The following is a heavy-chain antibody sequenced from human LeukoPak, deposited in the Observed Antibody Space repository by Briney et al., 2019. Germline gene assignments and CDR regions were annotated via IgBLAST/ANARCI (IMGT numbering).Heavy chain of an antibody. CDR2: ISWNSGSI. CDR3: AKDRGSGSYSHYYFDY. Sequence: GGSLRLSCAASGFTFDYYAMHWVRQAPGKGLEWVSGISWNSGSIGYADSVKGRFTISRDNAKNSLYLQMNSLRAEDTALYYCAKDRGSGSYSHYYFDYWGQGTLVTVSS. V-gene: IGHV3-9*01. J-gene: IGHJ4*02. D-gene: IGHD1-26*01. CDR1: GFTFDYYA.